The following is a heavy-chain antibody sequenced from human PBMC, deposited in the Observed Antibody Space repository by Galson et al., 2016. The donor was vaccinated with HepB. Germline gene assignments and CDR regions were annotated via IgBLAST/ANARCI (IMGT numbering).Heavy chain of an antibody. CDR3: ARCGTTWSFDF. CDR2: INAYIGHT. D-gene: IGHD6-13*01. J-gene: IGHJ4*02. V-gene: IGHV1-18*04. Sequence: SVKVSCKASGYTFNSYGISWVRQAPGQGLEWMGWINAYIGHTNYAQKLQDRVTMTTDTSTSTAYMELRSLRSDDTAVYYCARCGTTWSFDFWGQGTLVTLSS. CDR1: GYTFNSYG.